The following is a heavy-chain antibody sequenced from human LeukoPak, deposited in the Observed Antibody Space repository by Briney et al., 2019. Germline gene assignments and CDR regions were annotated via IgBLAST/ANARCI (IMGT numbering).Heavy chain of an antibody. J-gene: IGHJ4*02. Sequence: SETLSLTCTVSGYSISSGYSWGWIRLPPGKGLEWIGSIDQSGSTYYNPSLTSRVTISVDTSKNQFSLKLSSVTAADTAVYYCARDRIIGPFDYWGQGTLVTVSS. D-gene: IGHD3-10*01. V-gene: IGHV4-38-2*02. CDR2: IDQSGST. CDR1: GYSISSGYS. CDR3: ARDRIIGPFDY.